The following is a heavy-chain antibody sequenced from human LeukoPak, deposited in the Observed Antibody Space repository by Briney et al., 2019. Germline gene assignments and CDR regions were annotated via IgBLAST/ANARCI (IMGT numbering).Heavy chain of an antibody. CDR2: IYYSGST. D-gene: IGHD1-1*01. CDR3: ARVEVSRYFDL. V-gene: IGHV4-39*07. J-gene: IGHJ2*01. CDR1: GGSISSSSYY. Sequence: SETLSLTCTVSGGSISSSSYYWGWIRQPPGKGLEWIGSIYYSGSTYYNPSLKSRVTISVDTSKNQFSLKLSSVTAADTAVYYCARVEVSRYFDLWGRGTLVTVSS.